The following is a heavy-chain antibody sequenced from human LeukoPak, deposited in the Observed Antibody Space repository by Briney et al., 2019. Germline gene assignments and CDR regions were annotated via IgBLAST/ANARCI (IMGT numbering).Heavy chain of an antibody. CDR1: GYTFTGYY. D-gene: IGHD4-17*01. J-gene: IGHJ5*02. V-gene: IGHV1-2*02. Sequence: ASVKVSCKASGYTFTGYYMHWVRQAPGQGLEWMGWINPNSGGTNYAQKFQGRVTMTRDTSISTAYMELSRLTSDDTAVYYCATGDYGDYLGWFDPWGQGTLVTVSS. CDR2: INPNSGGT. CDR3: ATGDYGDYLGWFDP.